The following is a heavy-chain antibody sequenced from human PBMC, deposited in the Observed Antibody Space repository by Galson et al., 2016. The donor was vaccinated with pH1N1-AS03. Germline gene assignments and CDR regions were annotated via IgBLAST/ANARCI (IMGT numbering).Heavy chain of an antibody. J-gene: IGHJ4*02. CDR3: ARGLTYHFGSGSVF. CDR2: ISPIFGSA. Sequence: SAKVSCKASGGTLNNYAINWVRQAPGQGLEWMGGISPIFGSANHAQKFQGRATITADIFTNTVYMELSSLRSEDTAVYYCARGLTYHFGSGSVFWGQGPLVTVSS. V-gene: IGHV1-69*06. CDR1: GGTLNNYA. D-gene: IGHD3-10*01.